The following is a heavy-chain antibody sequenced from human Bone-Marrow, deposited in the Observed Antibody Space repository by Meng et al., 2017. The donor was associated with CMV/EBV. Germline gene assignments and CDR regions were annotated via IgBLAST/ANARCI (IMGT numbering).Heavy chain of an antibody. D-gene: IGHD3-3*01. CDR2: IIPILGTP. CDR3: AGITYDFWGDSLRGHYYYGMAV. V-gene: IGHV1-69*10. J-gene: IGHJ6*02. CDR1: GGTFNSYA. Sequence: SVKVSCKASGGTFNSYAINWVRQAPGQGLEWMGGIIPILGTPNYAQTFQGRVTITADKSTSTAYMELSSLRSEDTALYYCAGITYDFWGDSLRGHYYYGMAVWGQGHTVNVSS.